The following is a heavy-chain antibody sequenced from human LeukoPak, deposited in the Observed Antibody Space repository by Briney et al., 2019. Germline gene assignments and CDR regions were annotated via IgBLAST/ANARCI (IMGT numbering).Heavy chain of an antibody. V-gene: IGHV3-9*01. D-gene: IGHD1-14*01. CDR1: GFSVSTNY. J-gene: IGHJ3*02. Sequence: PGGSLRLSCAASGFSVSTNYMSWVRQAPGKGLEWVSVISWNSGSIGYADSVKGRFTISRDNAKNSLYLQMNSLRAEDTALYYCAKVGIGAFDIWGQGTMVTVSS. CDR3: AKVGIGAFDI. CDR2: ISWNSGSI.